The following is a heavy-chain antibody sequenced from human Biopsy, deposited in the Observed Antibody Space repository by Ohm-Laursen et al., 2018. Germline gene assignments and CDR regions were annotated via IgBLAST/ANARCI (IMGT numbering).Heavy chain of an antibody. Sequence: PSDTLSLTCTVSGGSITDDYWSWIRQSPGKGPEWIGFISKGGDTTYNPSLRGRVAISVDTSKNQFSLKLSSVTAADTAIFFCARLYRLDDYWNDDPPDAFDVWGQGTRVTVSS. J-gene: IGHJ3*01. CDR2: ISKGGDT. CDR1: GGSITDDY. V-gene: IGHV4-59*07. D-gene: IGHD1-1*01. CDR3: ARLYRLDDYWNDDPPDAFDV.